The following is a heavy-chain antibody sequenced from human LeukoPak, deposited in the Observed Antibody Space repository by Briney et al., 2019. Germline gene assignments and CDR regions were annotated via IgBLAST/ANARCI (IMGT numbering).Heavy chain of an antibody. CDR2: TYYRSNWYN. V-gene: IGHV6-1*01. Sequence: SQTLSLTCAISGDSVSSDSTAWNWIRQSPSKGLEWLGRTYYRSNWYNDYAVSVKSRITISPDTSKNQFSLQLNSVTPEDTAVYYCTRGGRGYCSSTSCYFDYWGQGTLVTVSS. J-gene: IGHJ4*02. CDR3: TRGGRGYCSSTSCYFDY. CDR1: GDSVSSDSTA. D-gene: IGHD2-2*01.